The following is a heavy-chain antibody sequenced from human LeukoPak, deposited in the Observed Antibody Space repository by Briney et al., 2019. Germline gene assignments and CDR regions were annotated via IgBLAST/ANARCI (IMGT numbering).Heavy chain of an antibody. CDR2: ISWDGGST. CDR3: AKASGTYLYYFDY. V-gene: IGHV3-43D*03. D-gene: IGHD1-26*01. CDR1: RFTFDDYA. Sequence: AGGSLRLSCAASRFTFDDYAMHWVRQAPGKGLEWVSLISWDGGSTYYADPVKGRFTFSRDNSKNSLYLQMNSLRAEDTALYYCAKASGTYLYYFDYWGQGTLVTVSS. J-gene: IGHJ4*02.